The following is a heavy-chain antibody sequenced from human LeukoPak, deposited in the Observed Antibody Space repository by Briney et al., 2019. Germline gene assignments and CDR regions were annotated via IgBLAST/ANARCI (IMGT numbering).Heavy chain of an antibody. CDR3: AKGSYYDSSGSFYFDY. J-gene: IGHJ4*02. CDR2: IYENGGTT. CDR1: GFTFRSHA. Sequence: GGSLRLSCVGSGFTFRSHAMSWVRQAPEKGLEFVSGIYENGGTTYYADSVKGRFSISRDNSKNTLYLQMDSLRGEDTAVYYCAKGSYYDSSGSFYFDYWGQGILVTVSS. V-gene: IGHV3-23*01. D-gene: IGHD3-22*01.